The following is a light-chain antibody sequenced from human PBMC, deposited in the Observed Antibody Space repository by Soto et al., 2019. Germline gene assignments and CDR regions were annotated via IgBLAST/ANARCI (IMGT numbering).Light chain of an antibody. V-gene: IGKV1-39*01. CDR2: AAS. CDR1: QSISNY. J-gene: IGKJ4*01. CDR3: QQSYGTPLT. Sequence: DMEMTQSPSSLSASVGDRVTITCRASQSISNYLNWYQHKPGIVPKLLIYAASSLQSGVPTRFSGSGSGTHFTLTINSLQPEDFATYYCQQSYGTPLTFGGGTKIEIK.